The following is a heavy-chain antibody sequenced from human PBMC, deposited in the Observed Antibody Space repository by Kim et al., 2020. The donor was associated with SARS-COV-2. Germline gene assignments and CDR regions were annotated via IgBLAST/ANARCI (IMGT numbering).Heavy chain of an antibody. CDR3: AKVPDYYGSGSHDFDY. J-gene: IGHJ4*02. D-gene: IGHD3-10*01. Sequence: SVKGRFTISRDNSKNPLYLQMNSLRAEDTAVYYCAKVPDYYGSGSHDFDYWGQGTLVTVSS. V-gene: IGHV3-23*03.